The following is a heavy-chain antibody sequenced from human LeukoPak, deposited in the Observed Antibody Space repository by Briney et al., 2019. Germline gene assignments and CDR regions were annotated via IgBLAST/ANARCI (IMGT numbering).Heavy chain of an antibody. CDR3: ARQTYYASGSYYFLDF. Sequence: PSETLSLTCTVSGGSISGYYWSWIRQPPVKGLEWIGYIYHGGNTNYNPSLKSRVTMSVDTSKNQFSLKLSSVTAADTAVYYCARQTYYASGSYYFLDFWGQGTLVTVSS. CDR1: GGSISGYY. D-gene: IGHD3-10*01. CDR2: IYHGGNT. V-gene: IGHV4-59*01. J-gene: IGHJ4*02.